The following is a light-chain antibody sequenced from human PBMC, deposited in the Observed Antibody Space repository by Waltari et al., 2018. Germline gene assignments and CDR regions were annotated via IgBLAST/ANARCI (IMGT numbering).Light chain of an antibody. J-gene: IGKJ1*01. CDR1: QSISNN. CDR3: QQRSNWPRT. Sequence: ESLLTQSPVTLSLSPGERGPLSCRASQSISNNLPWYQRKPGKAPRLLIYNASTRATGNPARFSGSGSGTDFTLTIGSLEPEDLAVYYCQQRSNWPRTFGQGTKVEIK. CDR2: NAS. V-gene: IGKV3-11*01.